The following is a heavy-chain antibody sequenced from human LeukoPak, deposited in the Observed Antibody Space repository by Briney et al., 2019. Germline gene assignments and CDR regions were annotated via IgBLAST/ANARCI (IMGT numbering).Heavy chain of an antibody. V-gene: IGHV4-39*07. D-gene: IGHD1-26*01. CDR2: IYNGGST. Sequence: NSSETLSLTCSVSGGSISSSSNYWGWIRQPPGKGLEWIGRIYNGGSTYYNPSLKSRVTISVDTSNNQFSLRLSSVTAADTAVYYCATTTIRLGFWGQGTLVTVSS. CDR1: GGSISSSSNY. CDR3: ATTTIRLGF. J-gene: IGHJ4*02.